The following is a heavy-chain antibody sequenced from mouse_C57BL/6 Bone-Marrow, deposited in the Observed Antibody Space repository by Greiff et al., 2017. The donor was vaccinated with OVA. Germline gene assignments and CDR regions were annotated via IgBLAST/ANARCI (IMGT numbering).Heavy chain of an antibody. CDR2: ISSGGSYT. V-gene: IGHV5-6*01. Sequence: EVKLVESGGDLVKPGGSLKLSCAASGFTFSSYGMSWVRQTPDKRLEWVATISSGGSYTYYPDSVKGRFTISGDNAKNTLYLQMSSLKSEDTAMYYCARPYYGSSYWYFDVWGTGTTVTVSS. J-gene: IGHJ1*03. CDR3: ARPYYGSSYWYFDV. D-gene: IGHD1-1*01. CDR1: GFTFSSYG.